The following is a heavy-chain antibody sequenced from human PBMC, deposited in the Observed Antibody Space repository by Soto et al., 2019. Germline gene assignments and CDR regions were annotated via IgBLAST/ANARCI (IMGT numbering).Heavy chain of an antibody. CDR3: AKTKTPHVRNGMDV. CDR2: IYYSGST. J-gene: IGHJ6*04. CDR1: GDSLSSGGYY. V-gene: IGHV4-31*04. Sequence: QVRLQESGPGLVRPSQTLSLTCTVSGDSLSSGGYYCSWIRQLPGKGLEWIGFIYYSGSTFYNPSLRSRVTLSADASKKQISLKLSSVAAADTAVYYWAKTKTPHVRNGMDVWGEGTTVTVSS. D-gene: IGHD2-8*01.